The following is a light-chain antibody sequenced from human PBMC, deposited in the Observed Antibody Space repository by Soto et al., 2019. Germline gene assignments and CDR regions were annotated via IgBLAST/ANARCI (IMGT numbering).Light chain of an antibody. CDR1: QNISIY. V-gene: IGKV1-39*01. CDR3: QQSYSTPLS. CDR2: TTS. Sequence: DIQMTQSPSSLSASVGDRVTITCRASQNISIYLNWYQQKVGKAPNLLIYTTSTLQSGVPSRISGSGSGTDFTLTISSLQPEDFANYYCQQSYSTPLSFGQGSKVEIK. J-gene: IGKJ2*03.